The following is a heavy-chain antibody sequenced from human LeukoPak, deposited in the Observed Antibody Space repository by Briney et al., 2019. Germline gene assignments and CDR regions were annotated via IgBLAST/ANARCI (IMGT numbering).Heavy chain of an antibody. J-gene: IGHJ4*02. V-gene: IGHV7-4-1*02. CDR3: AREDGPRSLLGGLDY. CDR1: GYTFTGYY. D-gene: IGHD3-16*01. Sequence: GASVKVSCKASGYTFTGYYMHWVRQAPGQGLEWMGWINTNTGNPTYAQGFTGRFVFSLDTSVSTAYLQISSLKAEDTAVYYCAREDGPRSLLGGLDYWGQGTLVTVSS. CDR2: INTNTGNP.